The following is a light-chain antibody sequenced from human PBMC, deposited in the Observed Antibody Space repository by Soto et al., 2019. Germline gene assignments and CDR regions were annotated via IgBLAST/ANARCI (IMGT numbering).Light chain of an antibody. V-gene: IGKV1-39*01. J-gene: IGKJ4*01. CDR1: QSISSY. Sequence: DIPMTQSPSSLSASVGDRVTITCRASQSISSYLNWYQQKPGKAPKLLIYAASSLQSGVPPRFSGSGSGTDFTLTISSLQPEDFATYYYQQSYSTLGTFGGGTKVEIK. CDR3: QQSYSTLGT. CDR2: AAS.